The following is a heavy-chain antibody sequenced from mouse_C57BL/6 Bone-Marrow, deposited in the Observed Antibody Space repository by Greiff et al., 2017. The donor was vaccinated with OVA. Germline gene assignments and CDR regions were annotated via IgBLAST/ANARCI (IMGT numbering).Heavy chain of an antibody. CDR3: APIYYYGSSYVGCAY. Sequence: EVQLQQSGPELVKPGASVKISCKASGYTFTDYYMNWVKQSHGKSLEWIGDINPNNGGTSYNQKFKGKATLTVDKSSSTAYMELRSLTSEDSAVYYCAPIYYYGSSYVGCAYWGQGTLVTVSA. CDR1: GYTFTDYY. D-gene: IGHD1-1*01. J-gene: IGHJ3*01. V-gene: IGHV1-26*01. CDR2: INPNNGGT.